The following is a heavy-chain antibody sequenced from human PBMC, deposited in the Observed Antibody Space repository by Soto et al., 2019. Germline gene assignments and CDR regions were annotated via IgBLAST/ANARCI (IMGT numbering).Heavy chain of an antibody. J-gene: IGHJ6*02. CDR3: ARDSPPPNYGGYYYYGMDV. CDR2: ISSSSSYI. Sequence: EVQLVESGGGLVQPGGSLRLSCAASGFTFSSYSMNWVRQAPGKGLEWVSYISSSSSYIYYADSVKGRFTISRDNAKNSLYLQMNSLRAEDTAVYYCARDSPPPNYGGYYYYGMDVWGQGTTVTVSS. CDR1: GFTFSSYS. D-gene: IGHD4-17*01. V-gene: IGHV3-21*05.